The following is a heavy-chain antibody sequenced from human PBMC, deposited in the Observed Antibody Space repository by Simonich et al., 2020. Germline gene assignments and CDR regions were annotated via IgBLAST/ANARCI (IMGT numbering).Heavy chain of an antibody. V-gene: IGHV5-51*01. Sequence: EVQLVPSGAEVKKPGESLKISCKGSGYSFTSYWIGWVRQLPGKGLEWMGLIYPGDSDTRSRPSFQGQVTISADKSISTAYLQWSSLKAADTAMYYCARQLNDFDIWGQGTMVTVSS. CDR3: ARQLNDFDI. CDR1: GYSFTSYW. CDR2: IYPGDSDT. D-gene: IGHD1-1*01. J-gene: IGHJ3*02.